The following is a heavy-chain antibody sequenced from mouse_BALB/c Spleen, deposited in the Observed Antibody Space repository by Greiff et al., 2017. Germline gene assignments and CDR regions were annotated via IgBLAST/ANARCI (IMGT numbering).Heavy chain of an antibody. V-gene: IGHV5-6-2*01. J-gene: IGHJ4*01. D-gene: IGHD1-1*01. CDR1: GFTFSSYY. CDR3: ARQITTVGNYYAMDY. CDR2: INSNGGST. Sequence: EVQVVESGGGLVKLGGSLKLSCAASGFTFSSYYMSWVRQTPEKRLELVAAINSNGGSTYYPDTVKGRFTISRDNAKNTLYLQMSSLKSEDTALYYCARQITTVGNYYAMDYWGQGTSVTVSS.